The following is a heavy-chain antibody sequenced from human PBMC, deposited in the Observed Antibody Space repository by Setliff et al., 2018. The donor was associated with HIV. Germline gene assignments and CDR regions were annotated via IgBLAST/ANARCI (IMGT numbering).Heavy chain of an antibody. Sequence: ASVKVSCKASGYMFSGFHMHWVRQAAGQGLEWMGRINPNSGGTNYAQKFQGRVTMTRDTSISTAYMELSSLRSEDTAVYYCARDPFDYWGQGTLVTVSS. CDR2: INPNSGGT. CDR3: ARDPFDY. J-gene: IGHJ4*02. V-gene: IGHV1-2*06. CDR1: GYMFSGFH.